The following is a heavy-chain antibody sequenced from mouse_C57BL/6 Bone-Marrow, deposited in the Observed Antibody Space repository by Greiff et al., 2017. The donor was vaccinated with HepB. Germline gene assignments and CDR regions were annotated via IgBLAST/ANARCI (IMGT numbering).Heavy chain of an antibody. Sequence: QVQLQQPGAELVRPGSSVKLSCKASGYTFTSYWMHWVKQRPIQGLEWIGNIDPSDSETHYNQKFKDKATLTVDKSSSTAYMQLSSLTSEDSAVYYCARRDGNYVDDAMDYWGQGTSVTVSS. D-gene: IGHD2-1*01. CDR2: IDPSDSET. CDR3: ARRDGNYVDDAMDY. CDR1: GYTFTSYW. V-gene: IGHV1-52*01. J-gene: IGHJ4*01.